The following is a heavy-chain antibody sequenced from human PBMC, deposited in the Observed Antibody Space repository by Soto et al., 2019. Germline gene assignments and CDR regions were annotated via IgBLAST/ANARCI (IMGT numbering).Heavy chain of an antibody. J-gene: IGHJ4*02. CDR1: GGSISSGGYY. CDR3: ARVFQIFGVVTTFDY. D-gene: IGHD3-3*01. Sequence: QVQLQESGPGLVKPSQTLSLTCTVSGGSISSGGYYWSWIRQHPGKGLEWIGYIYYSGSTYYNPSLKSRVTISVDTSKNQFSRMRSSVTAADTAVYYCARVFQIFGVVTTFDYCGQGNLVTVSA. V-gene: IGHV4-31*03. CDR2: IYYSGST.